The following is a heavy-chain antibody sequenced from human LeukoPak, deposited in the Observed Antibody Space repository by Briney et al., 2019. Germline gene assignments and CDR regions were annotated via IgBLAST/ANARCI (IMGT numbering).Heavy chain of an antibody. CDR2: IYYSGST. J-gene: IGHJ4*02. CDR3: ARGEMATISFDY. V-gene: IGHV4-59*01. Sequence: SETLSLTCTVSGGSISSYYWSWIRQPPGKGLEWIGYIYYSGSTNYNLSLKSRVTISVDTSKNQFSLKLSSVTAADTAVYYCARGEMATISFDYWGQGTLVTVSS. CDR1: GGSISSYY. D-gene: IGHD5-24*01.